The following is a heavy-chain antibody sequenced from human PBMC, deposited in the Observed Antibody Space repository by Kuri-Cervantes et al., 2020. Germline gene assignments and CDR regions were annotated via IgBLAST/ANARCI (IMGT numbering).Heavy chain of an antibody. J-gene: IGHJ4*02. D-gene: IGHD3-22*01. CDR1: GGTFSSYA. CDR3: ARDGGLYDSSDY. Sequence: SVKVSCKASGGTFSSYAISWERQAPGQGLEWMGGIIPIFGTANYAQKFQGRVTITADESTSTAYMELSSLRSEDTAVYYCARDGGLYDSSDYWGQGTLVTVSS. V-gene: IGHV1-69*13. CDR2: IIPIFGTA.